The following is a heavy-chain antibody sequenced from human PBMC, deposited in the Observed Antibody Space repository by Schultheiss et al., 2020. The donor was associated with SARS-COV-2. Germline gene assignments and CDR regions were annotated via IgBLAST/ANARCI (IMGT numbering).Heavy chain of an antibody. J-gene: IGHJ4*02. CDR3: AKGHSGSYHFDY. CDR1: GFTFSSYE. V-gene: IGHV3-74*01. Sequence: GGSLRLSCAASGFTFSSYEMNWVRQAPGKGLVWVSRINSDGSSTSYADSVKGRFTISRDNAKNTLYLQMNSLRAEDTAVYYCAKGHSGSYHFDYWGQGTLVTVSS. CDR2: INSDGSST. D-gene: IGHD1-26*01.